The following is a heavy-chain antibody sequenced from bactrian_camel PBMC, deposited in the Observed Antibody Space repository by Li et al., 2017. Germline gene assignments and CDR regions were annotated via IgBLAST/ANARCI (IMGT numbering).Heavy chain of an antibody. CDR3: AATGSSWGGDYVV. CDR2: IATGSGNT. CDR1: EYSVSSYC. V-gene: IGHV3S1*01. Sequence: HVQLVESGGGSVQAGGSLRLSCAASEYSVSSYCMGWFRQAPGKEREGVARIATGSGNTYYADSVKGRFTISQDNAKNTLYLQMNSLESEDTALYYCAATGSSWGGDYVVWGQGTQVTVS. D-gene: IGHD6*01. J-gene: IGHJ4*01.